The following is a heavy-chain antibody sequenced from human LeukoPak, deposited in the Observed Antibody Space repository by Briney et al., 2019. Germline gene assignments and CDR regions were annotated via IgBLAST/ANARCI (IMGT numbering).Heavy chain of an antibody. CDR1: GFTVSNNY. D-gene: IGHD3-10*01. Sequence: PGGSLRLSCAASGFTVSNNYMSWVRQAPGKGLEWVSLIYSGGTTHYADSVKGRFTISRDNSKNTLYLQMNSLRAEDTAVYYCAKDFLGGVPLDYWGQGTLVTVSS. J-gene: IGHJ4*02. V-gene: IGHV3-53*01. CDR2: IYSGGTT. CDR3: AKDFLGGVPLDY.